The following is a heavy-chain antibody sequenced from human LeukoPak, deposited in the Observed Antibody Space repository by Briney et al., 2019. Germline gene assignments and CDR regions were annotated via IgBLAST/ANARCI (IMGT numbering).Heavy chain of an antibody. CDR1: GFSFSSYW. CDR3: ARGGGLDV. Sequence: QAGGSLRLSCAASGFSFSSYWMSWVRQAPGKGLEWVANIKHNGNVNYYVDSVKGRFTISRDNAKNSLYLQMSNLRAEDTAVYFCARGGGLDVWGQGATVTVSS. V-gene: IGHV3-7*03. D-gene: IGHD3-16*01. CDR2: IKHNGNVN. J-gene: IGHJ6*02.